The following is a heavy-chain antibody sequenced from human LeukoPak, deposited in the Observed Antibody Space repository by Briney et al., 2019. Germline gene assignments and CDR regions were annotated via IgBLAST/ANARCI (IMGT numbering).Heavy chain of an antibody. J-gene: IGHJ6*03. CDR2: INPNSGGT. CDR1: GYTFTGYY. Sequence: ASVKVSCKASGYTFTGYYMHWVRQAPGQGLEWMGWINPNSGGTNYAQKSQGRVTMTRDTSISTAYMELSRLRSDDTAVYYCARGAVSSWYYYYYYYMDVWGKGTTVTVSS. V-gene: IGHV1-2*02. CDR3: ARGAVSSWYYYYYYYMDV. D-gene: IGHD6-13*01.